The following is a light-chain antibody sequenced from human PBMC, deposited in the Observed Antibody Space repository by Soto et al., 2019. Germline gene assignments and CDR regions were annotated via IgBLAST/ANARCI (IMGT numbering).Light chain of an antibody. Sequence: DIVLTQSPGTLSLSLGERATLSCRASQSLSSNYVAWYQQKPGQAPRLLIYGASSRATGIPDRFSGSGSGTDFTLTISRLQPEDFAVYYCQQYGSSPNTFGQGTKVEIK. J-gene: IGKJ1*01. CDR3: QQYGSSPNT. CDR1: QSLSSNY. CDR2: GAS. V-gene: IGKV3-20*01.